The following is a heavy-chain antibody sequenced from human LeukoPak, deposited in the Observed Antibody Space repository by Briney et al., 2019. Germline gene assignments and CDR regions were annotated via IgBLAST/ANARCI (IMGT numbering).Heavy chain of an antibody. V-gene: IGHV4-30-4*01. CDR2: IYYSGST. J-gene: IGHJ4*02. CDR1: GGSISSGDYY. Sequence: SQTLSLTCTVSGGSISSGDYYWGWLRQPPGKGLEGIGYIYYSGSTYYNPSLQSRVIISVDTSKNQFSLKLTSVTAADTAVYYCARALYSMTTVTTEYWFDYWGQGTLVTVSS. CDR3: ARALYSMTTVTTEYWFDY. D-gene: IGHD4-17*01.